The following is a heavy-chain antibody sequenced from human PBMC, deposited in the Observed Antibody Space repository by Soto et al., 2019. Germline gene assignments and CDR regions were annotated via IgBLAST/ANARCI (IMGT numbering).Heavy chain of an antibody. CDR1: GYTFTSYG. Sequence: ASLKVYCNASGYTFTSYGISLVRQAPGQGLEWMGWISAYNGNTNYAQKLQGRVTMTTDTSTSTAYMELRSLRSDDTAVYYCARPINYYDSSGYIGDFGYWGQGTLVTVSS. J-gene: IGHJ4*02. CDR3: ARPINYYDSSGYIGDFGY. V-gene: IGHV1-18*01. CDR2: ISAYNGNT. D-gene: IGHD3-22*01.